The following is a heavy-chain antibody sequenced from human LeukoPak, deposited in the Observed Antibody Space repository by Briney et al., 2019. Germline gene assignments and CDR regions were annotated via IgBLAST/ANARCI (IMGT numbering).Heavy chain of an antibody. D-gene: IGHD3-22*01. V-gene: IGHV3-21*01. CDR3: ARVKSSITMIVVVPSFDY. Sequence: LEWVSSISSSSSYIYYADSVKGRFTISKDNAKSSLYLQMNSLRAEDKAVYYCARVKSSITMIVVVPSFDYWGQGTLVTVSS. J-gene: IGHJ4*02. CDR2: ISSSSSYI.